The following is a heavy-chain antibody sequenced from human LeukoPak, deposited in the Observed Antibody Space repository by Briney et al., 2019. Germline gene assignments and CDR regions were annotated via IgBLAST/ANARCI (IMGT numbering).Heavy chain of an antibody. CDR2: IYHNGNT. CDR3: ARSSGGHFDS. Sequence: PSETLSLTCAVSGYSISSGYYWGWIRQPPGKGLEWIGSIYHNGNTYYNPSLKSRDTISVDTSKNQSSLKLTSVTAADTAVYYCARSSGGHFDSWGQGTLVTVSS. J-gene: IGHJ4*02. CDR1: GYSISSGYY. V-gene: IGHV4-38-2*01. D-gene: IGHD2-15*01.